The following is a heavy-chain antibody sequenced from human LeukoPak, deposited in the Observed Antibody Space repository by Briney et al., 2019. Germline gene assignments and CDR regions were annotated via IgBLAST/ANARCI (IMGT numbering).Heavy chain of an antibody. D-gene: IGHD6-19*01. Sequence: PSETLSLTCTVSGDSINNFYWSWIRQPAGKGLEWIGRVYSSGTTDYNPSLKSRVTISVDTSKNQFSLRLSSVTAADTAVYYCASLYSSGWPFDYWGQGTLVTVSS. CDR3: ASLYSSGWPFDY. V-gene: IGHV4-4*07. CDR1: GDSINNFY. J-gene: IGHJ4*02. CDR2: VYSSGTT.